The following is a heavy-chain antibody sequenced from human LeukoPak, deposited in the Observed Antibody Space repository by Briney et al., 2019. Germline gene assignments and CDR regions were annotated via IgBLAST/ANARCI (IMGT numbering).Heavy chain of an antibody. CDR3: ARVLGIAAAGAKSFDY. CDR2: INHSGST. D-gene: IGHD6-13*01. Sequence: SETLSLTCAVYGGSFSGYYWSWIRQPPGEGLEWIGEINHSGSTNYNPSLKSRVTISVDTSKNQFSLKLSSVTAADTAVYYCARVLGIAAAGAKSFDYWGQGTLVTVSS. V-gene: IGHV4-34*01. J-gene: IGHJ4*02. CDR1: GGSFSGYY.